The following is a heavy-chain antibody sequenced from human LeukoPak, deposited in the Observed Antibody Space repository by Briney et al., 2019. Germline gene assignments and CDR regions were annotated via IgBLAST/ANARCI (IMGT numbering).Heavy chain of an antibody. J-gene: IGHJ4*02. CDR2: IYHSGST. V-gene: IGHV4-4*02. D-gene: IGHD6-13*01. CDR3: ARDGAAAGWYDY. CDR1: GGSISSSNW. Sequence: SGTLSLTCAVSGGSISSSNWWSWVRQPPGKGLEWIGEIYHSGSTNYNPSLKSRVTISVDTSKNLFSLKLNSVTAADTAVYYCARDGAAAGWYDYWGQGTLVTVSS.